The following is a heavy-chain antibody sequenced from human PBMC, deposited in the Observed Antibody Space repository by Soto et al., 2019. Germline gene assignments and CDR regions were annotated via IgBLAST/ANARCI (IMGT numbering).Heavy chain of an antibody. J-gene: IGHJ4*02. V-gene: IGHV1-18*01. CDR1: GYTFNSYG. CDR2: INAYNGNT. D-gene: IGHD3-10*01. Sequence: QVQLVQSGAEVKKPGASVKVSCKASGYTFNSYGISWVRQAPGQGLEWMGWINAYNGNTKYAQKVQGRVIMTTDTSTSKACMELRSLRSDDTAVYYCARDPALGGPFDYWGQGTLVTVSS. CDR3: ARDPALGGPFDY.